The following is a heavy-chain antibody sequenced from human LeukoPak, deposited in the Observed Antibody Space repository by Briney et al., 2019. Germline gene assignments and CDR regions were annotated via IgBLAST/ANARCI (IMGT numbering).Heavy chain of an antibody. J-gene: IGHJ4*02. Sequence: GGSLRLSCAASGFTLSSYEMNWVRQAPGKGREWVSYMSSRGSSIYYADSVKGRFTISRDNAKNSLYLQMNSLRAEDTAVYYCARDNPTVTGPFDYWGQGTLVTVSS. D-gene: IGHD4-11*01. V-gene: IGHV3-48*03. CDR2: MSSRGSSI. CDR1: GFTLSSYE. CDR3: ARDNPTVTGPFDY.